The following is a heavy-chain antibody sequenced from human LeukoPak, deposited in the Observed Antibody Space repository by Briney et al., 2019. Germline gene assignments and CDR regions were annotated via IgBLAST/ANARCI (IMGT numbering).Heavy chain of an antibody. CDR3: ARAHGDYVHYFDY. J-gene: IGHJ4*02. Sequence: SETLSLTCTVSGGSISSYYWSWIRQPPGKGLEWIGYIYYSGSTNYDPSLKSRVTISVDTSKNQFSLKLSSVTAADTAVYYCARAHGDYVHYFDYWGQGTLVTVSS. V-gene: IGHV4-59*01. D-gene: IGHD4-17*01. CDR2: IYYSGST. CDR1: GGSISSYY.